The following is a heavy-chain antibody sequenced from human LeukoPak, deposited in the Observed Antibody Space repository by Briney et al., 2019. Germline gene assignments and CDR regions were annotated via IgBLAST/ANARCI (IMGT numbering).Heavy chain of an antibody. CDR3: ARDLGYCSSTSCYSGILGY. CDR2: INPNSGGT. Sequence: ASVKVSRKASGYTFTGYYMHWVRQAPGQGLEWMGWINPNSGGTNYAQKFQGRVTMTRDTSISTAYMELSRLRSDDTAVYYCARDLGYCSSTSCYSGILGYWGQGTLVTVSS. J-gene: IGHJ4*02. V-gene: IGHV1-2*02. CDR1: GYTFTGYY. D-gene: IGHD2-2*01.